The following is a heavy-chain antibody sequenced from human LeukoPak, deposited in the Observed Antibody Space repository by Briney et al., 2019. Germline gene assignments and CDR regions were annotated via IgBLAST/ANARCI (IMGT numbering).Heavy chain of an antibody. Sequence: GGSLRLSCAASGFTFSSYAMHWVRQAPGKGLEWVAVISYDGSNKYYADSVEGRFTISRDNSKNTLYLQMNSLRAEDTAVYYCARDRRTRYYYYGMDVWGQGTTVTVSS. CDR3: ARDRRTRYYYYGMDV. J-gene: IGHJ6*02. CDR1: GFTFSSYA. CDR2: ISYDGSNK. V-gene: IGHV3-30*04. D-gene: IGHD3/OR15-3a*01.